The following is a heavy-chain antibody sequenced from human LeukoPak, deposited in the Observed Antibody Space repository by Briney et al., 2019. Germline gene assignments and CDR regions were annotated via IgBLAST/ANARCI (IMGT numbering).Heavy chain of an antibody. J-gene: IGHJ4*02. V-gene: IGHV3-23*01. CDR2: ISGSGGST. Sequence: GGSLRLSCAASGFTFSSYAMSWVRQAPGKGLEWVSAISGSGGSTYYADSVMGRFTISRDNSKNTLCLQMNSLRAEDTAVYYCAKEIWPTVTTPGHTHFDYWGQGTLVTVSS. CDR3: AKEIWPTVTTPGHTHFDY. D-gene: IGHD4-17*01. CDR1: GFTFSSYA.